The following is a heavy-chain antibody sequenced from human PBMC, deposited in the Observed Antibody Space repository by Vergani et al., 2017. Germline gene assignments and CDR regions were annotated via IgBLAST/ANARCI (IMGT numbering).Heavy chain of an antibody. J-gene: IGHJ4*02. Sequence: QLQLQESGPGLVKPSETLSLTCTVSGGSISSSSYYWGWIRQPPGKGLEWIGSIYYSGSTYYNPSLKSRVTISVDTSKNQFSLKLSSVTAAETAVYYCARHLSYYDSSGYSIDYWGQGTLVTVSS. CDR2: IYYSGST. CDR3: ARHLSYYDSSGYSIDY. D-gene: IGHD3-22*01. V-gene: IGHV4-39*01. CDR1: GGSISSSSYY.